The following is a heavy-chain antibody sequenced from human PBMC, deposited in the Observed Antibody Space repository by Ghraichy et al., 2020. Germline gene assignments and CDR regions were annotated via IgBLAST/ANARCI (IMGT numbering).Heavy chain of an antibody. CDR1: GDSVSSNSAA. CDR2: TYYRSKWYN. D-gene: IGHD6-19*01. V-gene: IGHV6-1*01. CDR3: ARARDLYSSGFVDY. Sequence: TLSLTCAISGDSVSSNSAAWNWIRQSPSRGLEWLGRTYYRSKWYNDYAVSVKSRISINPDTSKNQFSLQVNSVTPDDTAVYYCARARDLYSSGFVDYWGQGTLVTVSS. J-gene: IGHJ4*02.